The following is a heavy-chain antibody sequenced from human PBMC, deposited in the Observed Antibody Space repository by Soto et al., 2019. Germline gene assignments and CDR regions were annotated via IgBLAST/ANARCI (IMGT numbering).Heavy chain of an antibody. V-gene: IGHV4-61*08. J-gene: IGHJ4*02. Sequence: PSETLSLTCTVSGDSISSGGFYWSWIRQPPGKGLEWIGYIYYSGSTNYNPSLKSRVTISVDTSKNQFSLRLSSVTAADTAVYYCARVGSWFDFDYWGQGTLVTVSS. CDR3: ARVGSWFDFDY. CDR2: IYYSGST. CDR1: GDSISSGGFY. D-gene: IGHD6-13*01.